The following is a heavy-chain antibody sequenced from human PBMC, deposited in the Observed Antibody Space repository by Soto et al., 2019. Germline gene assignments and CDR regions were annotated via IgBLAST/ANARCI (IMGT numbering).Heavy chain of an antibody. Sequence: PGGSLRLSCAASGFKFSDYWMSWVRQAPGKGLEWVGNIKHDTSEAHYADSVKGRFTITRDNIKNFLFLQMNGLRSDDTASYYCARDGLLFSGPYRPSRFGCWGLGTRVTVPS. CDR2: IKHDTSEA. CDR3: ARDGLLFSGPYRPSRFGC. V-gene: IGHV3-7*03. D-gene: IGHD3-16*02. J-gene: IGHJ4*02. CDR1: GFKFSDYW.